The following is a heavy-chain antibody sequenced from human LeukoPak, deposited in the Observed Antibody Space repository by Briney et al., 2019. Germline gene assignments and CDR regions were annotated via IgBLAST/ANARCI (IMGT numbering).Heavy chain of an antibody. CDR1: GFTFSSYA. Sequence: GGSLRLSCAASGFTFSSYAMSWVRQAPGKGLEWVSAISGSGGSTYYADSVKGRFTISIDNSKNTLYLQMNSLRAEDTAVYYCAKLDAQWLARPYFDYWGQGTLVTVSS. V-gene: IGHV3-23*01. CDR2: ISGSGGST. J-gene: IGHJ4*02. D-gene: IGHD6-19*01. CDR3: AKLDAQWLARPYFDY.